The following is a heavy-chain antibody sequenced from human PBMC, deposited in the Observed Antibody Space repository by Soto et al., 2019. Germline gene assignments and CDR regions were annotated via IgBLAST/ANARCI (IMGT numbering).Heavy chain of an antibody. Sequence: GGSLRLSCAASGFTFSDYYMSCIRQAPGKGLEWVSYISSSSSYTNYADSVKGRFTISRDNAKNSLYLQMNSLRAEDTAVYYCARDAYSNYVVVAGYYYYGMDVWGQGTTVTVS. CDR2: ISSSSSYT. CDR3: ARDAYSNYVVVAGYYYYGMDV. D-gene: IGHD4-4*01. V-gene: IGHV3-11*06. J-gene: IGHJ6*02. CDR1: GFTFSDYY.